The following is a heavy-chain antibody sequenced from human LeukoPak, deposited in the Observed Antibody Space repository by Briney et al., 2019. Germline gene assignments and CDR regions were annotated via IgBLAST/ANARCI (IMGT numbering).Heavy chain of an antibody. D-gene: IGHD3-22*01. V-gene: IGHV3-73*01. CDR2: IRSKANSYAT. CDR1: GFTFSGSA. Sequence: GGSLRLSCATSGFTFSGSAIHWVRPASGKGLEWVGRIRSKANSYATTDVASVRGRFSISRDDSKNTAYLQMNSLKTEDTAVYYCTRPSYDSSVSGVVYWGQGTLVTVSS. CDR3: TRPSYDSSVSGVVY. J-gene: IGHJ4*02.